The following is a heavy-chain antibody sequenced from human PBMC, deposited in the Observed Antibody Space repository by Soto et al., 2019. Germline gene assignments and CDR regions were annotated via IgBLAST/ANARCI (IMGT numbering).Heavy chain of an antibody. D-gene: IGHD2-21*01. CDR3: ARIPQSTTSYYDHSYGMDV. Sequence: PGESLKISCKGSGYSFPSQWIGWVRQTPGKGLEWMGSIYPADSDTRYSPSFQGQVTISADKSIRTAYLEWSSLKASDSAMYYCARIPQSTTSYYDHSYGMDVWGQGTTVTVSS. CDR2: IYPADSDT. V-gene: IGHV5-51*01. J-gene: IGHJ6*02. CDR1: GYSFPSQW.